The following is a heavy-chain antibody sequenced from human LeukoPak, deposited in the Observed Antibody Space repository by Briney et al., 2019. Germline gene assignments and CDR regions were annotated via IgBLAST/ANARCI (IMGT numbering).Heavy chain of an antibody. CDR2: IYYSGSN. J-gene: IGHJ4*02. CDR3: ARGMPPHSFDY. V-gene: IGHV4-59*01. Sequence: SETLSLTCTVSGGSISSYYWSWIRQPPGKGLEWMGYIYYSGSNNYNPSLKSRVTITVDTSNNQFSLKLGSVTAADTAVYYCARGMPPHSFDYWGQGTLATVSS. CDR1: GGSISSYY. D-gene: IGHD2-2*01.